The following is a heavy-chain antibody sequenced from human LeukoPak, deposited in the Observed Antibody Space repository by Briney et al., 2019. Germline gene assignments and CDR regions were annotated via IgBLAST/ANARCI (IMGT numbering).Heavy chain of an antibody. V-gene: IGHV3-53*01. CDR1: TLSVRTAC. J-gene: IGHJ4*02. D-gene: IGHD6-19*01. Sequence: GGSLRLSCAASTLSVRTACMTWVRQTAGKGLEWVAAIYGGGSGTTFYADSVKGRFTISRDTSKNTLYLQMNNLRAEDTAVYYCASAVDGTKYYSAYWGQGTLVTISS. CDR3: ASAVDGTKYYSAY. CDR2: IYGGGSGTT.